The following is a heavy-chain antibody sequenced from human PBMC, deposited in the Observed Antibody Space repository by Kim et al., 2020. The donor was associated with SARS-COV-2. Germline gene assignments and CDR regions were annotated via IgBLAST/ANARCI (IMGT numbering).Heavy chain of an antibody. CDR3: ARREVGATGWYFDL. D-gene: IGHD1-26*01. CDR1: GGSISSYY. CDR2: IYYSGST. Sequence: SETLSHTCTVSGGSISSYYWSWIRQPPGKGLEWIGYIYYSGSTNYNPSLKSRVTISVDTSKNQFSLKLSSVTAADTAVYYCARREVGATGWYFDLWGRGTLVTVSS. J-gene: IGHJ2*01. V-gene: IGHV4-59*08.